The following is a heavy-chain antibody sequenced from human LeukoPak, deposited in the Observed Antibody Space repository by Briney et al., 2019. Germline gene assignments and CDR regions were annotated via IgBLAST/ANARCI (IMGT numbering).Heavy chain of an antibody. CDR3: AADYSSSWHGGETENYYGMDV. D-gene: IGHD6-13*01. CDR1: GYTFTGYY. J-gene: IGHJ6*02. Sequence: GASVKVSCKASGYTFTGYYMRWVRQAPGQGLEWMGWINPNSGGTNYAQKLQGRVTMTTDTSTSTAYMELRSLRSDDTAVYYCAADYSSSWHGGETENYYGMDVWGQGTTVTVSS. V-gene: IGHV1-2*02. CDR2: INPNSGGT.